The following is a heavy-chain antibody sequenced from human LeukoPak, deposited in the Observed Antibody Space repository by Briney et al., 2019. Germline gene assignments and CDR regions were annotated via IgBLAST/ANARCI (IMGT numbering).Heavy chain of an antibody. CDR2: IKSKTDGGTT. CDR1: GFTFSNAW. J-gene: IGHJ4*02. Sequence: GGSLRLSCAASGFTFSNAWMSWVRQAPGKGLEWVGRIKSKTDGGTTDYAAPVKGRFTISRDDSKNTLYLQMNSLKTEDTAVYYCTTSEVGATSLDYWGQGTLSPSPQ. CDR3: TTSEVGATSLDY. V-gene: IGHV3-15*01. D-gene: IGHD1-26*01.